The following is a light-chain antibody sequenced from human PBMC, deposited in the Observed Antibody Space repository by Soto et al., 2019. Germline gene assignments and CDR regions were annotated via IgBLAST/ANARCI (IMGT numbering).Light chain of an antibody. V-gene: IGKV3-15*01. CDR1: HIISTN. J-gene: IGKJ5*01. Sequence: EIVMTQSPATLSLSPGERASLPCRASHIISTNLAWYKQNPGQAPRLLIYETSPGAMGTPARFRGSGSGTEFTLTISSLQSEDFAFYDGQQYSNWPPIPFGKGTRREFK. CDR2: ETS. CDR3: QQYSNWPPIP.